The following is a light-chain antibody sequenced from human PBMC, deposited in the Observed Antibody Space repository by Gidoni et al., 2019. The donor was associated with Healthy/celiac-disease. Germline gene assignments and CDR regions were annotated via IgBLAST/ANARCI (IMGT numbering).Light chain of an antibody. Sequence: IQMTQSPSSLSASVGDSVTSTFRASQRISSYLNWYQQKPGKAPKLLIDSASSLQSWVPSRFSGSGSGTYFTLTISSLQPEDFATYYCQESYSTPRTFGQGTKLEIK. V-gene: IGKV1-39*01. CDR3: QESYSTPRT. CDR2: SAS. CDR1: QRISSY. J-gene: IGKJ2*01.